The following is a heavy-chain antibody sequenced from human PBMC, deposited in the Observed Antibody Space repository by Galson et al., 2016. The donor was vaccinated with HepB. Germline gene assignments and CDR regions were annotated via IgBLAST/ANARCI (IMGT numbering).Heavy chain of an antibody. Sequence: ASEFTVSSNYMSWVRQAPGKGLEWVSVIYSGGTTYYADSVKGRFTISRDNSKNTLYLQMNSLRAEDTAVYYCARDQGNYYYYGMDVWGQGTTVTVSS. CDR2: IYSGGTT. CDR3: ARDQGNYYYYGMDV. V-gene: IGHV3-53*01. CDR1: EFTVSSNY. J-gene: IGHJ6*02.